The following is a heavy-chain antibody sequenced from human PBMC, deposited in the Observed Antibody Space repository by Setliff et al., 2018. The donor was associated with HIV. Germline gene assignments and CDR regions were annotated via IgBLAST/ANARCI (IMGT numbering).Heavy chain of an antibody. Sequence: SETLSLTCAVYGGSFSDHYWNWIRQPPGKGLEWIAEIHHTGYMNYNPSLKSRVTISRDTSTNQFSLKVSSVTAADTAVYYCARDQSDWFYWGQGTLVTVSS. D-gene: IGHD3-3*01. V-gene: IGHV4-34*01. CDR2: IHHTGYM. CDR1: GGSFSDHY. J-gene: IGHJ4*02. CDR3: ARDQSDWFY.